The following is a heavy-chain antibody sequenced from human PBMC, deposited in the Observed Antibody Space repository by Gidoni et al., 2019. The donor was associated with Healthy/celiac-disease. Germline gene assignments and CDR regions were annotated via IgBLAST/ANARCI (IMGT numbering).Heavy chain of an antibody. D-gene: IGHD3-9*01. J-gene: IGHJ4*02. CDR3: ARGVIGYDILTGFDY. V-gene: IGHV5-10-1*01. CDR2: IDPSDSYT. Sequence: EVQLVQSGAEVKKPGESLRISCKGSGYSFTSYWISWVRQMPGKGLEWMGRIDPSDSYTNYSPSFQGHVTISADKSISTAYLQWSSLKASDTAMYYCARGVIGYDILTGFDYWGQGTLVTVSS. CDR1: GYSFTSYW.